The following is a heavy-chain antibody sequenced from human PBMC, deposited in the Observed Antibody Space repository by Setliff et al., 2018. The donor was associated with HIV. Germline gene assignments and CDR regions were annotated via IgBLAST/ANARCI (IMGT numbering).Heavy chain of an antibody. CDR3: TTGLVDPPAFGLDY. V-gene: IGHV3-15*01. CDR1: GFPFSSAW. J-gene: IGHJ4*02. CDR2: VKSKADGGTT. D-gene: IGHD3-3*02. Sequence: PGGSLRLSCAASGFPFSSAWLGWVRQAPGKGLEWVGRVKSKADGGTTDYGAPVKGRFTVSRDDSENTIYLQMNSLKTEDTAVYYCTTGLVDPPAFGLDYWGLGTLVTVSS.